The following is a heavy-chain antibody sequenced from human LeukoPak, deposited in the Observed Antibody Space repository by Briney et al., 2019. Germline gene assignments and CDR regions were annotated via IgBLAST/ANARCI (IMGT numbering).Heavy chain of an antibody. CDR2: IYYSGST. Sequence: SETLSLTCTVSGGSISSYYWSWVRQPPGKGLEWIGYIYYSGSTNYNPSLKSRVTISVDTSKNQFSLKLTSVTAADTAVYYCARDSSGWYHWFDPWGQGTLVTVSS. V-gene: IGHV4-59*01. CDR3: ARDSSGWYHWFDP. J-gene: IGHJ5*02. D-gene: IGHD6-19*01. CDR1: GGSISSYY.